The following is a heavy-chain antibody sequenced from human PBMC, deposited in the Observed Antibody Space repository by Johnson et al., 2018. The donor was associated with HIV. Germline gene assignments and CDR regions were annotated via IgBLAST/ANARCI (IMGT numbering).Heavy chain of an antibody. CDR3: ARVLAYCGGDCSPGAFDI. Sequence: VQLVESGGGVVRPGGSLRLSCAASGFTFDDYGMSWVRQAPGKGLEWVSGINWNGGSTSYADSVKGRFTISRDNAKNSLYLQMTSLRAEDTAVYYCARVLAYCGGDCSPGAFDIWGQGTMVTVSS. CDR2: INWNGGST. J-gene: IGHJ3*02. D-gene: IGHD2-21*02. V-gene: IGHV3-20*04. CDR1: GFTFDDYG.